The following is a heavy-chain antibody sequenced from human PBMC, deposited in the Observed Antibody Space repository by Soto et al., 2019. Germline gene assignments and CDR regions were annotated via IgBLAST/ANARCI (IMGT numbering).Heavy chain of an antibody. CDR3: ARSLYSSGWSYYFDY. J-gene: IGHJ4*02. CDR1: GFSLYNY. V-gene: IGHV3-66*01. D-gene: IGHD6-19*01. Sequence: PGGSLRLSCAASGFSLYNYMSWVRQAPGKGLEWVSVIYSGGSTYYADSVKGRFTISRDNSKNTLYLQMNSLRAEDTAVYYCARSLYSSGWSYYFDYWGQGTLVTVSS. CDR2: IYSGGST.